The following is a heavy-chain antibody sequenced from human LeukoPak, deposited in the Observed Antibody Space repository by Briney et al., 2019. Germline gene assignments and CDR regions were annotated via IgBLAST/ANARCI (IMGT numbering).Heavy chain of an antibody. V-gene: IGHV1-46*01. D-gene: IGHD2-21*02. J-gene: IGHJ2*01. CDR1: GYTFTSYY. CDR2: INPSGGST. CDR3: ARDGGRAYCGGDCYSRRDWYFDL. Sequence: ASVNVSCKASGYTFTSYYMHWVRQAPGQGLEWMGIINPSGGSTSYAQKFQGRVTMTRDTSTSTVYMELSSLRSEDTAVYYCARDGGRAYCGGDCYSRRDWYFDLWGRGTLVTVSS.